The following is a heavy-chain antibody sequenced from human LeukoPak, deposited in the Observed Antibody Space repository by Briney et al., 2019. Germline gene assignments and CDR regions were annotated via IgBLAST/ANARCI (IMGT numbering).Heavy chain of an antibody. CDR2: IYSGGST. V-gene: IGHV3-53*01. J-gene: IGHJ6*04. D-gene: IGHD2-2*01. CDR3: ARDRGEYEWDV. Sequence: GGSLRLSCAASGFTFSSYGVHWVRQAPGKGLEWVSVIYSGGSTYYADSVKGRFTISRDNSKNTLYLQMNSLRAEDTAVYYCARDRGEYEWDVWGKGTTVTVSS. CDR1: GFTFSSYG.